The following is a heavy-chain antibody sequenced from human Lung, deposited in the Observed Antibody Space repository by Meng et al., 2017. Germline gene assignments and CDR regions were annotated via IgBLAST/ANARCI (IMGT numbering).Heavy chain of an antibody. D-gene: IGHD1-26*01. CDR3: ARDHSGSYYVRFDY. J-gene: IGHJ4*02. CDR2: TYYRSKWYN. V-gene: IGHV6-1*01. CDR1: GDSVSSNSAA. Sequence: QVQLQQSGPGLVKLSQPLSLPCPISGDSVSSNSAAWNWIRQSPSRGLEWLGRTYYRSKWYNDYAVSVKSRITINPDTSKIQFSLQLNSVTPEDTAVYYCARDHSGSYYVRFDYWGQGILVTVSS.